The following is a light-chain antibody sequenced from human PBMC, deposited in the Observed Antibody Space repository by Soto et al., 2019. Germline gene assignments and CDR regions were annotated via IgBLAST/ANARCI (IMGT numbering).Light chain of an antibody. V-gene: IGKV3-20*01. CDR3: QQYGTSPYT. CDR1: QRLSSSY. J-gene: IGKJ2*01. CDR2: GAS. Sequence: EIVLTQSPGTLSLSPGDRATLSCRASQRLSSSYIAWYQHKPGQAPRLLISGASRRATGIPDRFSGSGSGTDFTLTVSRLAPEDFAVYYCQQYGTSPYTFGQGTKLEIK.